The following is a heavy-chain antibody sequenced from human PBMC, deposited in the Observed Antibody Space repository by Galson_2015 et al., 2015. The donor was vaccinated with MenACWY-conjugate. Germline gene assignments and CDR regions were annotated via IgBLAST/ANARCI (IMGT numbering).Heavy chain of an antibody. CDR3: AEVSPGGWYWDY. Sequence: SLRLSCAASGFTFSSSAMTWVRQAPGKGLEWVSVFSSNGHSTNYADSVKGRFTISRDNSKNTLYLQMNNLRAEDTALYYCAEVSPGGWYWDYWGQGTLVTVSS. V-gene: IGHV3-23*01. CDR1: GFTFSSSA. CDR2: FSSNGHST. J-gene: IGHJ4*02. D-gene: IGHD6-19*01.